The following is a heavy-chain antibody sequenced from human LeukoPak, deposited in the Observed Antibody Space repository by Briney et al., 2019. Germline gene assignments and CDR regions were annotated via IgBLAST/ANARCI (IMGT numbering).Heavy chain of an antibody. CDR3: ASDIAVAGPGGY. V-gene: IGHV3-30*03. Sequence: PGGSLRLSCAASGFTFSSYGMHWVRQAPGKGLEWVAVISYDGSNKYYADSVKGRFTISRDNSKNTLYLQMNSLRAEDTAVYYCASDIAVAGPGGYWGQGTLVTVSS. CDR1: GFTFSSYG. D-gene: IGHD6-19*01. CDR2: ISYDGSNK. J-gene: IGHJ4*02.